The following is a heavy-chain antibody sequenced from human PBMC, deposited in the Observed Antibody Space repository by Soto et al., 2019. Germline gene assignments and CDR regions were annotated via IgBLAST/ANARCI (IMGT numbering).Heavy chain of an antibody. CDR2: IYYSGSS. D-gene: IGHD5-12*01. J-gene: IGHJ4*02. V-gene: IGHV4-31*03. Sequence: QVQLQESGPGLVKPSQTLSLTCTVSVGSISSGGYYWSWIRQHPGKGREWIGYIYYSGSSYYNPSLKSRVTISVDTSKNQSSLKLSYVTAADTAVYYCARAGGYDPTPLLDWGQGTLVTVSS. CDR1: VGSISSGGYY. CDR3: ARAGGYDPTPLLD.